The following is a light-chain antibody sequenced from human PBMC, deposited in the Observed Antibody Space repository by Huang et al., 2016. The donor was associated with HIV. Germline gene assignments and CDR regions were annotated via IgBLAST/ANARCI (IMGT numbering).Light chain of an antibody. CDR2: DAS. V-gene: IGKV3-11*02. CDR1: QNINNY. J-gene: IGKJ2*01. CDR3: QQRSIRPYT. Sequence: EIVLTQSPPTLSLSPGESATLSCRASQNINNYLAWYRQSPGQAPRLLILDASNRATGSPARFSGSGSGRVFTLTISSLEPEDFAVYYCQQRSIRPYTFGQGTKVEIK.